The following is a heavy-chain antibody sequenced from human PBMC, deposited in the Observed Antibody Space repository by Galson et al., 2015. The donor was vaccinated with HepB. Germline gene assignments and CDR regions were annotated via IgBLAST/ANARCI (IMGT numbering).Heavy chain of an antibody. V-gene: IGHV4-39*01. Sequence: ETLSLTCTVSGGSISSNSYYWGWIRQPPGKGLEWIGNIYYSGSAYNSPSLQSRVTISVDKSKNQFSLKLGSVTAADTAMYYCASVVNTYGSGSYLSSWGQGTLVTVSS. CDR2: IYYSGSA. CDR1: GGSISSNSYY. J-gene: IGHJ4*02. D-gene: IGHD3-10*01. CDR3: ASVVNTYGSGSYLSS.